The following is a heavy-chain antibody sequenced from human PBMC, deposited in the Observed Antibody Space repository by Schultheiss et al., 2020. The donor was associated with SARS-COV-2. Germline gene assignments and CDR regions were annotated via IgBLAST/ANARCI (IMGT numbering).Heavy chain of an antibody. V-gene: IGHV3-9*01. CDR3: ARDRGRITMIVVPFDP. D-gene: IGHD3-22*01. J-gene: IGHJ5*02. CDR1: GFTFDDYA. CDR2: ISWNSGSI. Sequence: GGSLRLSCAASGFTFDDYAMHWVRQAPGKGLEWVSGISWNSGSIGYADSVKGRFTISRDNAKNTLYLQMNSLRAEDTAVYYCARDRGRITMIVVPFDPWGQGTLVTVSS.